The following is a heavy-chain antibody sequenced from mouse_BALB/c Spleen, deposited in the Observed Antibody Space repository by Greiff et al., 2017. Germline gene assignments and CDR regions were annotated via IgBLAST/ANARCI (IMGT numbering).Heavy chain of an antibody. D-gene: IGHD2-13*01. CDR2: IWGDGST. Sequence: QVQLKESGPGLVAPSQSLSITCTASGFSLTGYGVNWVRQPPGKGLEWLGMIWGDGSTDYNSALKSRLSISTDSAKSQVFLKMHMLQTGDTARYSCACDSSCGDGEFDYWGQGTTLTVSS. J-gene: IGHJ2*01. CDR1: GFSLTGYG. CDR3: ACDSSCGDGEFDY. V-gene: IGHV2-6-7*01.